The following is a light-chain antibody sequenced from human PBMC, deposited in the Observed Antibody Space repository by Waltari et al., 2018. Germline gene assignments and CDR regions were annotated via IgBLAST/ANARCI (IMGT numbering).Light chain of an antibody. Sequence: QSVLTQPPSVSGAPGQRVTISCTGSSSNIGAGYDVHWYQQLPGTAPKLLILGNRKRPPGVPDRFSGSKSGTSASLAITGLQAEDEADYYCQSYDSRLSGYVFGTGTKVTVL. CDR2: GNR. CDR1: SSNIGAGYD. V-gene: IGLV1-40*01. J-gene: IGLJ1*01. CDR3: QSYDSRLSGYV.